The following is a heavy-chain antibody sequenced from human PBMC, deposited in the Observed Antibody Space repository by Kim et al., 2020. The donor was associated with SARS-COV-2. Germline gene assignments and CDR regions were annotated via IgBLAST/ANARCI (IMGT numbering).Heavy chain of an antibody. D-gene: IGHD2-15*01. CDR1: GGSFSGYY. J-gene: IGHJ6*02. CDR3: AREKGYCSGGSCKRYMDV. V-gene: IGHV4-34*01. CDR2: INHSGST. Sequence: SETLSLTCAVYGGSFSGYYWSWIRQPPGKGLEWIGEINHSGSTNYNPSLKSRVTISVDTSKNQFSLKLSSVTAADTAVYYCAREKGYCSGGSCKRYMDVWGQGTTVTVSS.